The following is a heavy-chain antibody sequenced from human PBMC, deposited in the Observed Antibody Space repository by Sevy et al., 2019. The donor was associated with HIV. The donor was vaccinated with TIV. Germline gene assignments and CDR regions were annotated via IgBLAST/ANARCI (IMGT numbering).Heavy chain of an antibody. D-gene: IGHD3-22*01. J-gene: IGHJ4*02. CDR1: GGSVSGYF. Sequence: SETLSLTCTVSGGSVSGYFWGWIRQPPGRGLEWIGNIHHSGTTKYNPSLKSRLTISVDTSKNQFSLILTSATAADTAVYYCTRVDSSGHSDYWGQGTPVTVSS. CDR3: TRVDSSGHSDY. V-gene: IGHV4-59*02. CDR2: IHHSGTT.